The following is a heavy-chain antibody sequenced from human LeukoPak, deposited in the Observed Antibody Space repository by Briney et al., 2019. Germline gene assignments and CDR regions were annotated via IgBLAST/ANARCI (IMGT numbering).Heavy chain of an antibody. CDR1: GFTFGKYW. V-gene: IGHV3-7*03. D-gene: IGHD3-3*01. CDR3: ARDQYDTWSRRGNFDS. J-gene: IGHJ4*02. Sequence: GGSLRLSCVASGFTFGKYWMSWVRQAPGKGLEWVANIKLDGSEKNYVDSVKGRFTISRDNTKNSLYLQMNSLRVEDTAVYYCARDQYDTWSRRGNFDSWGQGTLVIVSS. CDR2: IKLDGSEK.